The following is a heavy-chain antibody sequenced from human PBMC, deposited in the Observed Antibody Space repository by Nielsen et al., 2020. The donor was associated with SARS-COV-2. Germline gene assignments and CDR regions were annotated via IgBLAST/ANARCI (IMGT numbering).Heavy chain of an antibody. J-gene: IGHJ4*02. CDR1: GGSISSGGYS. V-gene: IGHV4-30-2*01. CDR2: IYHSGST. Sequence: LRLSCAVSGGSISSGGYSWSWIRQPPGKGLEWIGYIYHSGSTYYNPSLKSRVTISVDRSKNQFSLKLSSVTAADTAVYYCARASKVYSYGLDYWGQGTLVTVSS. D-gene: IGHD5-18*01. CDR3: ARASKVYSYGLDY.